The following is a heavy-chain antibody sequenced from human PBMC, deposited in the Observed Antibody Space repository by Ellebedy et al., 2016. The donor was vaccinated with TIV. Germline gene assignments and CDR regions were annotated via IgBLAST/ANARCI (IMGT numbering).Heavy chain of an antibody. CDR3: ARIGTGKEFDF. Sequence: SETLSLTCAVSGDSISNYYWSWIRQSPGKGLEWIGSFYNSGSTNYNPSLKGRVTVSVDTSKNHFSLQLTSLTAADTAVYYCARIGTGKEFDFWGQGTLVTVSS. D-gene: IGHD7-27*01. J-gene: IGHJ4*02. CDR2: FYNSGST. CDR1: GDSISNYY. V-gene: IGHV4-59*01.